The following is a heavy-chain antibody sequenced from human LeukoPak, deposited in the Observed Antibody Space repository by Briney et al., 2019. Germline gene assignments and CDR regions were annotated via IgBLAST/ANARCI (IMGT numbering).Heavy chain of an antibody. V-gene: IGHV4-34*01. CDR1: GGSFSGYY. Sequence: PSETLSLTCAVYGGSFSGYYWSWIRQPPGKGLEWIGEINHSGSTNYNPSLKSRVTISVDTSKNQFSLKLSSVTAADTAVYYCARGPIIFGVVTWFDPWGQGTLVTVSS. D-gene: IGHD3-3*02. CDR3: ARGPIIFGVVTWFDP. CDR2: INHSGST. J-gene: IGHJ5*02.